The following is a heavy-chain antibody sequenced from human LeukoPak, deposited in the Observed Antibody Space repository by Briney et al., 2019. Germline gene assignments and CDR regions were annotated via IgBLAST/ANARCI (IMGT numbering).Heavy chain of an antibody. CDR1: GFTFSSYA. CDR3: AREVVVITPGFDY. J-gene: IGHJ4*02. CDR2: ISYDGSNK. D-gene: IGHD3-22*01. Sequence: GGSLRLSCAASGFTFSSYAMHWVRQAPGKGLEWVAVISYDGSNKYYADSVKGRFTISRDNSKNTLYLQMNSLRAEDTAVYYCAREVVVITPGFDYWGQGTLVTVSS. V-gene: IGHV3-30-3*01.